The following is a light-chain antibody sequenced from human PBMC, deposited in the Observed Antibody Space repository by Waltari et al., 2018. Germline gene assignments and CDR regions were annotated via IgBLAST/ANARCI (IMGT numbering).Light chain of an antibody. Sequence: VLTQSPGTLSLSPGERVTLSCRASQSVGRSLAWYQQKPGQAPRLLIYGASSRATGIPDRFSGSGSGTDFSLTISRLAPDDLAVYYCQHYVRLPVTFGQGTKVEI. CDR3: QHYVRLPVT. CDR1: QSVGRS. J-gene: IGKJ1*01. V-gene: IGKV3-20*01. CDR2: GAS.